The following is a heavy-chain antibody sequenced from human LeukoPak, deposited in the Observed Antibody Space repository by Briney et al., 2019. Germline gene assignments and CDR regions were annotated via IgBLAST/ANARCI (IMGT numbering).Heavy chain of an antibody. V-gene: IGHV1-46*01. CDR3: AKEYCTNGVCYKQNYYGMDV. D-gene: IGHD2-8*01. CDR2: INPSGGST. CDR1: GYTFTNYY. J-gene: IGHJ6*02. Sequence: GASVKVSCKASGYTFTNYYMHWVRQAPGQGLEWMGIINPSGGSTSYAQKFQGRVTMTRDTSTSTVYMELSSLRSEDTAVYYCAKEYCTNGVCYKQNYYGMDVWGQGTTVTVSS.